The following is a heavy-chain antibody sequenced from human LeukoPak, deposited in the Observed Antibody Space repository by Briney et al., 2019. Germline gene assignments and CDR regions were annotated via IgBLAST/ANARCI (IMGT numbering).Heavy chain of an antibody. V-gene: IGHV4-34*01. CDR1: GGSFSGYY. D-gene: IGHD3-3*01. Sequence: SETLSLTCAVYGGSFSGYYWSWIRQPPGKGLEWIGEINHSGSTNYNPSLKSRVTISVDTSKNQFSLKLSSVTAADTAVYYCARVGSRNDFWSGYSPRYYYYMDVWGKGTTVTVSS. CDR3: ARVGSRNDFWSGYSPRYYYYMDV. CDR2: INHSGST. J-gene: IGHJ6*03.